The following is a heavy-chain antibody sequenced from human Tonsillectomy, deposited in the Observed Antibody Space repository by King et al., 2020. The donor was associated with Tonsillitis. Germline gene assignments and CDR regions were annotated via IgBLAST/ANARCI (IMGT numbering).Heavy chain of an antibody. D-gene: IGHD6-13*01. CDR1: GGSLSGYY. CDR2: INHSGST. CDR3: ARGGAGTSHYYGMDV. V-gene: IGHV4-34*01. J-gene: IGHJ6*02. Sequence: VQLQQWGAGLLKPSETLSLTCAVYGGSLSGYYWNWIRQPPWKGLEWIGEINHSGSTKYNPSLKSRVTISEDTSPNQFSLKLSSVTAADTAVYYCARGGAGTSHYYGMDVWGQGTTVSVTS.